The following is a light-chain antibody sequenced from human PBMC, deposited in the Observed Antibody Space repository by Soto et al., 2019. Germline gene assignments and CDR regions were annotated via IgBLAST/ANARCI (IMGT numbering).Light chain of an antibody. Sequence: DIMMTHSPDSLAVSLGERATINCKSSQSVLYSSNNKNYLAWYQQKPGQPPKLLIYWASTRESGVPDRFSGSGSGTDFTLTISNLQAEDVAVYYCQQYYSTPITFGQGTRLEIK. CDR1: QSVLYSSNNKNY. J-gene: IGKJ5*01. V-gene: IGKV4-1*01. CDR3: QQYYSTPIT. CDR2: WAS.